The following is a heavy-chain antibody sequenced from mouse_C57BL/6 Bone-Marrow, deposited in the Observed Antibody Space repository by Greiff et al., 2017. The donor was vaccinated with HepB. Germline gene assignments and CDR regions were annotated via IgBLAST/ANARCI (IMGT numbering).Heavy chain of an antibody. Sequence: DVMLVESGGGLVQPGESLKLSCESNEYEFPSHDMSWVRKTPEKRLELVAAINSDGGSTYYPDTMERRFIISRDNTKKTLYLQMSSLRSEDTALYYCARRYYDNLWYFDVWGTGTTVTVSS. CDR1: EYEFPSHD. D-gene: IGHD2-1*01. CDR2: INSDGGST. J-gene: IGHJ1*03. CDR3: ARRYYDNLWYFDV. V-gene: IGHV5-2*03.